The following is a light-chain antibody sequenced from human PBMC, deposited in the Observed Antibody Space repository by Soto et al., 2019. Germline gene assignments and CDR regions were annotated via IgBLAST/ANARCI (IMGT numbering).Light chain of an antibody. V-gene: IGLV2-8*01. CDR2: EVS. J-gene: IGLJ1*01. Sequence: QSALTQPPSASGSPGQSVTISCTGTSSDVGGYNYVSWYQQHPGKAPKLMIYEVSKRPSGVPDRFSGSKSGNSASLTVSGLQPEDEADYYCRSYAGSNKAFFGTGTKLTVL. CDR1: SSDVGGYNY. CDR3: RSYAGSNKAF.